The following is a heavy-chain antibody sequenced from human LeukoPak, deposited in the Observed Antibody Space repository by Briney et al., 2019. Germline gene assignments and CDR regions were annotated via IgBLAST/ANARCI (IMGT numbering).Heavy chain of an antibody. D-gene: IGHD3-10*01. CDR3: ARVNTMVRGVQNNWFDP. CDR1: GGSISSYY. V-gene: IGHV4-4*07. J-gene: IGHJ5*02. CDR2: IYTSGST. Sequence: SETLSLTCTVSGGSISSYYWSWIRQPAGKGLEWIGRIYTSGSTNYNPSLKSRVTMSVDTSKNQFSLKLSSVTAADTAVYYCARVNTMVRGVQNNWFDPWGQGTLVTVSS.